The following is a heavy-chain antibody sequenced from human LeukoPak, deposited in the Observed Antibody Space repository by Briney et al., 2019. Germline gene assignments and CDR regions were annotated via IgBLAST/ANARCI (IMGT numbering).Heavy chain of an antibody. CDR3: ARNPLDIVVVPAAGHYYYYYGMDV. J-gene: IGHJ6*02. D-gene: IGHD2-2*03. CDR1: GGSFSGYY. V-gene: IGHV4-34*01. Sequence: SETLSLTCAVYGGSFSGYYWSWIRQPPGKGLEWIGEINHSGSTNYNPSLKSRVTISVDTSKNQFSLKLSSVTAADTAVYYCARNPLDIVVVPAAGHYYYYYGMDVWGQGTTVTVSS. CDR2: INHSGST.